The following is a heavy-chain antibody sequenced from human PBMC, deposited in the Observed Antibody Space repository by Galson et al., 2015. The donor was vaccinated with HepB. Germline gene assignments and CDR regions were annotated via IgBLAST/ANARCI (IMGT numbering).Heavy chain of an antibody. CDR1: GFIFRTYA. CDR2: ISNSGVNT. V-gene: IGHV3-23*01. Sequence: SLRLSCAASGFIFRTYAMHWVRQAPGKGLEWVSTISNSGVNTYYADSVRGRFTISRDNLKNTLYLQMNSLRGEDTAIYYCAEPHGFSLWGQGTPVTVSS. CDR3: AEPHGFSL. D-gene: IGHD5-24*01. J-gene: IGHJ4*02.